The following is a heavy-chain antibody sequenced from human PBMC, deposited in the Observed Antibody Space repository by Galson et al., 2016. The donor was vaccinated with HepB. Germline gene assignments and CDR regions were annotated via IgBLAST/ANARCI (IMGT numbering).Heavy chain of an antibody. CDR2: IYHSGST. CDR1: GGSVSSSSYY. V-gene: IGHV4-31*03. D-gene: IGHD3-10*01. Sequence: TLSLTCIVSGGSVSSSSYYWGWIRQHPGKGLEWIGYIYHSGSTYYNPSLKSRVSISVDTSKNQFSLRLSSVTAADTAVYYCARDRSSGSGNFGYWGQGTLVTVSS. J-gene: IGHJ4*02. CDR3: ARDRSSGSGNFGY.